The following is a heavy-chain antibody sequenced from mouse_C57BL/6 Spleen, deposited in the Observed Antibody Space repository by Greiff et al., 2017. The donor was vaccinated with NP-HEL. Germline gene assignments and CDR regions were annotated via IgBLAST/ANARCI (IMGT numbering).Heavy chain of an antibody. V-gene: IGHV1-18*01. CDR1: GYTFTDYN. D-gene: IGHD1-1*01. Sequence: EVKLQQSGPELVKPGASVKIPCKASGYTFTDYNMDWVKQSHGKSLEWIGDINPNNGGTIYNQKFKGKATLTVDKSSSTAYMELRSLTSEDTAVYYCARSPYYGSPLFDYWGQGTTLIVSS. J-gene: IGHJ2*01. CDR2: INPNNGGT. CDR3: ARSPYYGSPLFDY.